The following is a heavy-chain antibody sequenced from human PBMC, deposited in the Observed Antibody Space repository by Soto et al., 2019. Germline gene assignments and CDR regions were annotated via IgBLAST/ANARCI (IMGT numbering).Heavy chain of an antibody. J-gene: IGHJ3*02. Sequence: ASVKVSCKASGYTFTSYDINWVLQATGQGLEWMGWMNPNSGNTGYAQKFQGRVTTTRNTSISTAYMELSSLRSEDTAVYYCARVWGDYIDAFDIWGQGTMVTVSS. CDR1: GYTFTSYD. D-gene: IGHD4-17*01. CDR3: ARVWGDYIDAFDI. V-gene: IGHV1-8*01. CDR2: MNPNSGNT.